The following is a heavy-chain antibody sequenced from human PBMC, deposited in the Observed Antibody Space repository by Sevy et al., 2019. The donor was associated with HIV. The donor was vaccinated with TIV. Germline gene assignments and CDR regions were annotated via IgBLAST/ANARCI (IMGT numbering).Heavy chain of an antibody. Sequence: SETLSLTCTVSGGSISSYYWSWIRQPAGKGLEWIGRIYTSGSTNYNPSLKSRVTMSVDTSKNQFSLKLSSVTAADTAVYYCARARPIVVVPAAPDAFDIWGQGTMVTVSS. CDR2: IYTSGST. CDR1: GGSISSYY. CDR3: ARARPIVVVPAAPDAFDI. D-gene: IGHD2-2*01. J-gene: IGHJ3*02. V-gene: IGHV4-4*07.